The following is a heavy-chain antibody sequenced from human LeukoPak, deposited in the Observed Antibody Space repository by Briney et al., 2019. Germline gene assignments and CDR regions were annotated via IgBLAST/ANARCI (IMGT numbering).Heavy chain of an antibody. CDR3: ARIFDV. J-gene: IGHJ4*02. V-gene: IGHV4-61*08. CDR2: IFYNGKT. CDR1: GASFRSGGQY. Sequence: SETLSLTCTLSGASFRSGGQYWGWIRQTPGKGLEWIGDIFYNGKTNYNPSLKSRVTISLDTSRSQFSLRLSSVTASDTGVYYCARIFDVWGRGTLSPSPQ.